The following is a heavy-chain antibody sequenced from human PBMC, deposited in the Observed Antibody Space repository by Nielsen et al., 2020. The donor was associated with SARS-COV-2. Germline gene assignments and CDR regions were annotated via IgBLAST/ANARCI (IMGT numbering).Heavy chain of an antibody. Sequence: ASVKVSCKASGYTFTSYAMHWVRQAPGQRLEWMGWSNAGNGNTKYSQKFQGRVTMTEDTSTDTAYMELSSLRSEDTAVYYCATAPGIAAATTGWFDPWGQGTLVTVSS. V-gene: IGHV1-3*01. J-gene: IGHJ5*02. CDR3: ATAPGIAAATTGWFDP. CDR1: GYTFTSYA. D-gene: IGHD6-13*01. CDR2: SNAGNGNT.